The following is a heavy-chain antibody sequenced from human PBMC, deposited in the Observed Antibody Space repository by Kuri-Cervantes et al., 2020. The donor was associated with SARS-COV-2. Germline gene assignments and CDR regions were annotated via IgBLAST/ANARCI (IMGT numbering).Heavy chain of an antibody. D-gene: IGHD6-19*01. J-gene: IGHJ4*02. CDR2: IYGNWST. Sequence: GESLKIPCAASGFTVNNNYMAWVRQAPGKGLQWVSIIYGNWSTFYADSVKGRFTITRDNSKNTLFLQMNSLRIEDTALYYCARVGSGPGGVDHWGQGTLVTVSS. CDR3: ARVGSGPGGVDH. CDR1: GFTVNNNY. V-gene: IGHV3-66*02.